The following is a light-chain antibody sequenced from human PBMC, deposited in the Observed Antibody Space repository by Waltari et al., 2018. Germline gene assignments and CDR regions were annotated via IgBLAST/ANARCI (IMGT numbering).Light chain of an antibody. CDR3: QQRSNWPIT. V-gene: IGKV3-11*01. CDR1: QSVSSY. J-gene: IGKJ5*01. Sequence: EIVLTQSPDTLSLSPGERATLSCRAGQSVSSYLAWYQQKPGQAPRLLIDDASNRATGIPARFSGSGSGTDFTLTISSLEPEDFAVYYCQQRSNWPITFGQGTRLEIK. CDR2: DAS.